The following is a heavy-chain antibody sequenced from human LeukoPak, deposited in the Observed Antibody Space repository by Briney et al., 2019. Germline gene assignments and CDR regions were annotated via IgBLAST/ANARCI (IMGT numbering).Heavy chain of an antibody. CDR1: GYTFTGYY. V-gene: IGHV1-2*02. D-gene: IGHD3-9*01. J-gene: IGHJ4*02. Sequence: ASVKVSCKASGYTFTGYYMHWVRQAPGHGLEWMGWINPNSGGTNYAQKFQGRVTMTRDTSISTAYMELSRLRSDDTAVYYCARDPDYYDILTGYYSPAPPFDYWGQGTLVTVSS. CDR3: ARDPDYYDILTGYYSPAPPFDY. CDR2: INPNSGGT.